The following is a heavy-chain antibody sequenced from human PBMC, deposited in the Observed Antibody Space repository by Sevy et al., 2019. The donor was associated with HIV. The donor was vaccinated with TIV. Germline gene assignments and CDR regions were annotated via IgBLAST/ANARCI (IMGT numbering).Heavy chain of an antibody. D-gene: IGHD3-3*01. CDR2: IYDSGSA. J-gene: IGHJ4*02. V-gene: IGHV4-4*07. Sequence: SETLSLTCTVSGDSISNYYWSWIRQPAGKGLEWIGRIYDSGSATYNPSLESRVTMSADTTKNQLSLKLNSVTAADTAVYYCARDRVTIFGATIDYYFDYWGQGTLVTVSS. CDR3: ARDRVTIFGATIDYYFDY. CDR1: GDSISNYY.